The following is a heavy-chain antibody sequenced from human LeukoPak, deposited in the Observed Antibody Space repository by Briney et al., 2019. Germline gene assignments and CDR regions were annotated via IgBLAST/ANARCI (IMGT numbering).Heavy chain of an antibody. Sequence: GRSLRLSCAASGFTFNDYAMHWVRHAPGKGLEWGSGISWNSGSIGFADSVKGRFTISRDNAKNSLYLQMNSLRAEDTALYYCAEGRIAAAGTPLDVWGQGTTVTVSS. CDR3: AEGRIAAAGTPLDV. CDR1: GFTFNDYA. J-gene: IGHJ6*02. CDR2: ISWNSGSI. D-gene: IGHD6-13*01. V-gene: IGHV3-9*01.